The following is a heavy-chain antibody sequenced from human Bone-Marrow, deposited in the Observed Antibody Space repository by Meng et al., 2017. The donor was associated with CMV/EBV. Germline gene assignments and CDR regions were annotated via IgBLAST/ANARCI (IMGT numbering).Heavy chain of an antibody. D-gene: IGHD3-22*01. Sequence: WAGSGFTFSSYAMSWVRQAPGKGLEWVSAISGSGGSTYYADSVKGRFTISRDNSKNTLYLQMNSLRAEDTAVYYCAKDPPYYDSSGLQWGQGTLVTVSS. CDR2: ISGSGGST. J-gene: IGHJ4*02. CDR3: AKDPPYYDSSGLQ. CDR1: GFTFSSYA. V-gene: IGHV3-23*01.